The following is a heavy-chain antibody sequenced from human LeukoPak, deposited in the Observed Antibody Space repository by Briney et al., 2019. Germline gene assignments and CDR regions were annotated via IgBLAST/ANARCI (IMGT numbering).Heavy chain of an antibody. CDR2: INPSGGST. J-gene: IGHJ4*02. D-gene: IGHD1-1*01. CDR3: ARDVNWNDVYYFDY. CDR1: GYTLTSYY. Sequence: ASVKVSCKASGYTLTSYYMHWVRQAPGQGLEWMEIINPSGGSTSYAQKFQGRVTMTRDMSTSTVYMELSSLRSEDTAVYYCARDVNWNDVYYFDYWGQGTLVTVSS. V-gene: IGHV1-46*01.